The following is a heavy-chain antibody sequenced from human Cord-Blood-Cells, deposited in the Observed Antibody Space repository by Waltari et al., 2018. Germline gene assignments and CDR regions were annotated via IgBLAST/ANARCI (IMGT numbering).Heavy chain of an antibody. J-gene: IGHJ2*01. CDR2: INPNIGGT. Sequence: QVQLVQSGAEVKKPGASVKVSCKASGYTFTGYYMHWVRQAPGQGLEWKRWINPNIGGTDEAQKFQGRVTMTRDTSISTAYMGLSRLRSDDTAVYYCARVVHGSSSWYFDLWGRGTLVTVSS. V-gene: IGHV1-2*02. D-gene: IGHD6-6*01. CDR3: ARVVHGSSSWYFDL. CDR1: GYTFTGYY.